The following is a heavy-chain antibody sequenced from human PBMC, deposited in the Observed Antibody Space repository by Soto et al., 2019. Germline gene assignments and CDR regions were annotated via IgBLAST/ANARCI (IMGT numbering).Heavy chain of an antibody. CDR3: ARVPTGPMTIFGVLMTYYFDY. CDR2: INHSGST. J-gene: IGHJ4*02. D-gene: IGHD3-3*01. CDR1: GGSFGGYY. Sequence: QVHLQQWGAGLLKPSETLSLTCAVYGGSFGGYYCSWIRQPPGKGLEWIGEINHSGSTNYNPSLKSRVIISVDTSKNQFSLKLSSVTAADTAMYYCARVPTGPMTIFGVLMTYYFDYWGQGTLVTVPS. V-gene: IGHV4-34*01.